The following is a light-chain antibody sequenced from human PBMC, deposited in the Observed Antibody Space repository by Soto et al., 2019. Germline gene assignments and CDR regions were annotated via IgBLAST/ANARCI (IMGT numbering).Light chain of an antibody. CDR2: GAS. J-gene: IGKJ1*01. CDR3: QQYLEWPPMA. CDR1: EPVATN. Sequence: VMTQSPATLSVSPGEGATLSCWASEPVATNLAWYQQKPGQAPRLLISGASTRAAGISDRFRGSGSGTEFTLTISSLRSEDSAIYYCQQYLEWPPMAFGQGTKVDIK. V-gene: IGKV3-15*01.